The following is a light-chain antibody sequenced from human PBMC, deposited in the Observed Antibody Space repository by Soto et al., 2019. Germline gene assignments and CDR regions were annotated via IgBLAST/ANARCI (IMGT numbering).Light chain of an antibody. CDR2: NES. J-gene: IGLJ3*02. CDR1: YYNIGTNT. Sequence: QSVLTQPPSASGTPGQRVTISCSGSYYNIGTNTVNWYQQLPGAAPKLLIYNESQRPSGVPDRFSGSKPGTSASLAIGGLQSEDEADYYCAAWDGSLNVVLFGGGTKVTVL. V-gene: IGLV1-44*01. CDR3: AAWDGSLNVVL.